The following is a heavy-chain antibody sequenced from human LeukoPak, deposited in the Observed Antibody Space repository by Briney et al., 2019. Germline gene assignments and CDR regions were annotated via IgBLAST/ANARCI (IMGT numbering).Heavy chain of an antibody. CDR1: GYSFTSYW. Sequence: GESLKISCKGSGYSFTSYWIGWVRQMPGKGLEWMGIIYPGDSDTRYSPSFQGQVTISADKSISTAYLQWSSLKASDTAMYYCARRGEVTTGGYYFDYWGQGTLVTVSS. D-gene: IGHD4-17*01. V-gene: IGHV5-51*01. CDR3: ARRGEVTTGGYYFDY. J-gene: IGHJ4*02. CDR2: IYPGDSDT.